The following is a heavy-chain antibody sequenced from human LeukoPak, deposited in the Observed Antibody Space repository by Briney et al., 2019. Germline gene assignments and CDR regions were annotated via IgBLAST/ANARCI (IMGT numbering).Heavy chain of an antibody. V-gene: IGHV4-39*01. CDR1: GGSISSSSYY. J-gene: IGHJ6*03. CDR3: ASVRRGFGESSKYYAYYYMGV. Sequence: SETLLLTCTVSGGSISSSSYYWGRIRQPPGKGLEWIGNIYYSGSTYYNPSLKSRVTISLDTSKNQFSLKLSSVTAADTAVYYCASVRRGFGESSKYYAYYYMGVWGKGTTVTISS. CDR2: IYYSGST. D-gene: IGHD3-10*01.